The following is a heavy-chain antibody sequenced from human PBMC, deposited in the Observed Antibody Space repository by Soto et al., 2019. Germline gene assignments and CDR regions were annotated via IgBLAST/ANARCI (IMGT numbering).Heavy chain of an antibody. Sequence: GASVKVSCKASGYTFTSYGISWVRQAPGQGLEWMGWISAYNGNTNYAQKFQARVTITADESTSTAYMELSSLRSEDTAVYYCARDRGPSSGYYPYWFDPWGQGTLVTVSS. V-gene: IGHV1-18*01. CDR2: ISAYNGNT. D-gene: IGHD3-22*01. CDR3: ARDRGPSSGYYPYWFDP. J-gene: IGHJ5*02. CDR1: GYTFTSYG.